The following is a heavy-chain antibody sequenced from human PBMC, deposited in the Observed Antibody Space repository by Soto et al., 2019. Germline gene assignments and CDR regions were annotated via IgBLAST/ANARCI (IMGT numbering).Heavy chain of an antibody. D-gene: IGHD3-3*01. J-gene: IGHJ4*02. V-gene: IGHV3-30*03. CDR2: ISYDGSNK. CDR1: GFTFSSYG. Sequence: GGSLRLSCAASGFTFSSYGMHWVRQAPGKGLEWVAVISYDGSNKYYADSVKGRFTISRDNSKNTLYLQMNSLRAEDTAVYYCASTPYYDFWSGYWTWGQGTLVTVSS. CDR3: ASTPYYDFWSGYWT.